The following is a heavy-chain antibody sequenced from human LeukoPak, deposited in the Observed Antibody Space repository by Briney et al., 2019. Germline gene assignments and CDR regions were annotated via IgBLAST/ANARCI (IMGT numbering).Heavy chain of an antibody. CDR2: IWYDGTNK. CDR3: ARVSESGNSDY. V-gene: IGHV3-33*01. CDR1: GFSFTSYG. Sequence: PGGSLRLSCAASGFSFTSYGMHWDRQAPGKGLEWVAVIWYDGTNKHYADSVKGRYTISRDTSNNMLYLQMNSLRAEDTAVYYCARVSESGNSDYWGQGTLVTVSS. D-gene: IGHD4-23*01. J-gene: IGHJ4*02.